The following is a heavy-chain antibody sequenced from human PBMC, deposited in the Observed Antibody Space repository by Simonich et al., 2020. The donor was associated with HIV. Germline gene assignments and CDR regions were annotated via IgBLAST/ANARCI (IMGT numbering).Heavy chain of an antibody. D-gene: IGHD3-3*01. CDR1: GGSFSGYY. CDR3: ARRDRELILYFDY. CDR2: INHSGIT. J-gene: IGHJ4*02. Sequence: QVQLQQWGAGLLKPSETLSLTCAVYGGSFSGYYWSWIRQPPGKGLEWIGEINHSGITNNKSSLNSRATISVDKSKNQVSLKLSSVTAADTAIYYCARRDRELILYFDYWGQGNLVTVSS. V-gene: IGHV4-34*04.